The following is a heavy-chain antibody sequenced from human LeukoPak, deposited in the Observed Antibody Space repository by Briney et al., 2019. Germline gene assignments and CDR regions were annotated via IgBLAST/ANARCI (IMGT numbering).Heavy chain of an antibody. CDR2: IYYSGST. V-gene: IGHV4-39*07. Sequence: SQTLSLTCTVSGDSISSSSYYWGWIRQPPGKGLEWIGSIYYSGSTYYNPSLKSRVTISVDTSKNQFSLKLSSVTAADTAVYYCASSGVRGAVDYWGQGTLVTVSS. CDR1: GDSISSSSYY. CDR3: ASSGVRGAVDY. J-gene: IGHJ4*02. D-gene: IGHD3-10*01.